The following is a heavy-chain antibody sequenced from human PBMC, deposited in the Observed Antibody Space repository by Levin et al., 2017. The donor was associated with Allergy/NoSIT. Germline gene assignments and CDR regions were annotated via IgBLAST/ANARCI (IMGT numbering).Heavy chain of an antibody. J-gene: IGHJ3*02. Sequence: SLKISCAASGFTFSSYGMHWVRQAPGKGLEWVAVISYDGSNKYYADSVKGRFTISRDNSKNTLYLQMNSLRAEDTAVYYCAKVGVYFDWFDNDLDAFDIWGQGTMVTVSS. CDR2: ISYDGSNK. V-gene: IGHV3-30*18. CDR3: AKVGVYFDWFDNDLDAFDI. D-gene: IGHD3-9*01. CDR1: GFTFSSYG.